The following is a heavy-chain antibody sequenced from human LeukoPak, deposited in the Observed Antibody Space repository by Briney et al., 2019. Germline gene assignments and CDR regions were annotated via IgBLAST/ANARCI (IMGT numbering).Heavy chain of an antibody. V-gene: IGHV4-59*01. D-gene: IGHD5-24*01. Sequence: SETLSLTCAVYGGSFSRYYWSWIRQPPGKGLEWIGYIYYSGSTNYNPSLKSRVTISVDTSKNQFSLKLSSVTAADTAVYYCARSPPSRATIETYYYYYMDVWGKGTTVTISS. CDR3: ARSPPSRATIETYYYYYMDV. J-gene: IGHJ6*03. CDR2: IYYSGST. CDR1: GGSFSRYY.